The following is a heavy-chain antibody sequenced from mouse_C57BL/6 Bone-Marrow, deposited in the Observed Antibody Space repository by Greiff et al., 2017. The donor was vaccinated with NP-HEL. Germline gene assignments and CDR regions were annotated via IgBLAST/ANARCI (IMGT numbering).Heavy chain of an antibody. CDR2: ISYDGSN. D-gene: IGHD2-2*01. V-gene: IGHV3-6*01. J-gene: IGHJ3*01. CDR3: ARDGYGEAY. Sequence: EVKLQESGPGLVKPSQSLSLTCSVTGYSITSGYYWNWIRQFPGNKLEWMGYISYDGSNNYNPSLKNRISITRDTSKNQFFLKLNSVTTEDTATYYCARDGYGEAYWGQGTRVTVSA. CDR1: GYSITSGYY.